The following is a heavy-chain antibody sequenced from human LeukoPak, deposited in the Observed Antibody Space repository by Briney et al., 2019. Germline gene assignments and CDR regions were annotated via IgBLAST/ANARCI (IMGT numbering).Heavy chain of an antibody. CDR1: GGSISSYY. CDR3: AREGGYSGYDPDYFDY. Sequence: SETLSLTCTVSGGSISSYYWSWIRQPPGKGLEWIGYIYYSGSTNYNPSLKSRVTTSVDTSKNQFSLKLSSVTAEDTAVYYCAREGGYSGYDPDYFDYWGQGTLVTVSS. CDR2: IYYSGST. D-gene: IGHD5-12*01. J-gene: IGHJ4*02. V-gene: IGHV4-59*01.